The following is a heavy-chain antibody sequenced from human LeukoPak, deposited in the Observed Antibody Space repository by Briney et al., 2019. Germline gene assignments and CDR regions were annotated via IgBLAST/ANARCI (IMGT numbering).Heavy chain of an antibody. Sequence: ASGTLSLTCAVSVGSINSGNWWSWVRQSPGKGLEWIGEIYHNGTPNYNPSLKSRVTISVDTSKNQFSLKLSSVTAADTAVYYCARHKIVVVPAARGYYFDYWGQGTLVTVSS. CDR1: VGSINSGNW. D-gene: IGHD2-2*01. J-gene: IGHJ4*02. CDR2: IYHNGTP. V-gene: IGHV4-4*02. CDR3: ARHKIVVVPAARGYYFDY.